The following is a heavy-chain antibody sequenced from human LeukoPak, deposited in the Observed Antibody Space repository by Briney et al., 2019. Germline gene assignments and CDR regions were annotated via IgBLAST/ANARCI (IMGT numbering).Heavy chain of an antibody. D-gene: IGHD3-10*01. CDR1: GGSISSYY. Sequence: SETLSLTCTVSGGSISSYYWSWIRQPPGKGLEWIGYIYYSGSTNYNPSLKSRVTISVDTSKNQFSLKLSSVTAADTAVYYCARHLDSDGSGSYYNYWGQGTLVTVSS. CDR3: ARHLDSDGSGSYYNY. J-gene: IGHJ4*02. V-gene: IGHV4-59*08. CDR2: IYYSGST.